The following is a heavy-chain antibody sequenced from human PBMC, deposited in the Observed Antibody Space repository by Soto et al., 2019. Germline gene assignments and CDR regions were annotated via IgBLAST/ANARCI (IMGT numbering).Heavy chain of an antibody. CDR2: IKQDGSEK. J-gene: IGHJ3*02. V-gene: IGHV3-7*04. CDR1: GFTFSSYW. CDR3: GGGHAFGI. Sequence: EVQLVESGGGLVQPGGSLRLSCAASGFTFSSYWMNWVRQAPGKGLEWVANIKQDGSEKYYMDSVKGRFTISRDNAKNSLDLQMNSLRAEDTAVYYCGGGHAFGIWGQGTMVTVSS.